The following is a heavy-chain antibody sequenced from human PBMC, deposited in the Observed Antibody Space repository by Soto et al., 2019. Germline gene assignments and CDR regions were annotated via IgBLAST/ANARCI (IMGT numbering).Heavy chain of an antibody. D-gene: IGHD6-13*01. V-gene: IGHV1-69*12. J-gene: IGHJ4*02. CDR3: ARVSSGWYKDYFDY. CDR1: GGTFSNYA. CDR2: IIPIFGTT. Sequence: QVQLVQSGAEVKKPGSSVKVSCKASGGTFSNYAISWVRQAPGQGLEWMGGIIPIFGTTNYAQRFQGRVTITEDECTSTVYMELSRLRPEDPAVYYCARVSSGWYKDYFDYWGQGTLVTVSS.